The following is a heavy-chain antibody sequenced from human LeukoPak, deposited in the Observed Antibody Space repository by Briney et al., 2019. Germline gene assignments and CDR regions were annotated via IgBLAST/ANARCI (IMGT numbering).Heavy chain of an antibody. D-gene: IGHD6-25*01. J-gene: IGHJ3*02. CDR3: ARDKRYALDI. V-gene: IGHV3-21*04. Sequence: NPGRSLRLSCAASGFTFSSYSMNWVRQAPGRGLEWVSSISSTSNYIYYADSVKGRFTISRDNAKNSLYLQMNSLRAEDTAVYYCARDKRYALDIWGQGTMVTVSS. CDR2: ISSTSNYI. CDR1: GFTFSSYS.